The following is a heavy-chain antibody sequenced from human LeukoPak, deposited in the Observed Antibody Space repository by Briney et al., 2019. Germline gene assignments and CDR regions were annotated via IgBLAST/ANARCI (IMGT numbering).Heavy chain of an antibody. J-gene: IGHJ4*02. Sequence: NPSETLSLTCTVSGGSISGYYWSWIRQPAGKGLEWIGRIYTSATNYNPSLKSRVTMSLDTSKNQVSLRLSSVTATDTAVYYCAYGDYVLWGQGTLVTVSS. CDR2: IYTSAT. V-gene: IGHV4-4*07. D-gene: IGHD4-17*01. CDR1: GGSISGYY. CDR3: AYGDYVL.